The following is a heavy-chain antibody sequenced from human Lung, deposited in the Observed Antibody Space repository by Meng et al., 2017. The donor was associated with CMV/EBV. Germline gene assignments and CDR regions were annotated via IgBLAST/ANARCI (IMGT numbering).Heavy chain of an antibody. V-gene: IGHV3-23*01. CDR3: ARAGGASWYDY. Sequence: SCASSGFIFSSYTMCWVRLAPGKGPAWVSDINNSGGRTYYVDSVRGRFTISRDNSKDALFLQMNSLRAEDTAVYYCARAGGASWYDYWGQGTLVTVSS. CDR2: INNSGGRT. D-gene: IGHD6-13*01. CDR1: GFIFSSYT. J-gene: IGHJ4*02.